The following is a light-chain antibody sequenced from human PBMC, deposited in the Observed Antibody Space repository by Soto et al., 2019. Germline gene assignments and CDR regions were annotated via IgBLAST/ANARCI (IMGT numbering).Light chain of an antibody. CDR1: QSVLFSSNNKNY. Sequence: DIVMTQSPDSLAVSLGERATINCKSSQSVLFSSNNKNYLGWYQQKVGQPPKLLLYWAATRESGVTDRFSGSGSGTDFTLTISSLQAEDVAVYYCQQYYSKPITFGGGTKVEIK. CDR3: QQYYSKPIT. J-gene: IGKJ4*01. V-gene: IGKV4-1*01. CDR2: WAA.